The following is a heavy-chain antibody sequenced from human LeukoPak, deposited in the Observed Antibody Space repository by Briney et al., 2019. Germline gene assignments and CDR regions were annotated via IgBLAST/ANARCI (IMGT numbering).Heavy chain of an antibody. CDR3: ASPHCSGGSCYLESYWFDP. Sequence: SETLSLTCTVSGGSISSSSYYWGWIRQPPGKGLEWIGSIYYSGSTYYNPSLKSRVTISVDTSKNQFSLKLSSVTAADTAVYYCASPHCSGGSCYLESYWFDPWGQGTLVTVSS. J-gene: IGHJ5*02. CDR2: IYYSGST. CDR1: GGSISSSSYY. V-gene: IGHV4-39*01. D-gene: IGHD2-15*01.